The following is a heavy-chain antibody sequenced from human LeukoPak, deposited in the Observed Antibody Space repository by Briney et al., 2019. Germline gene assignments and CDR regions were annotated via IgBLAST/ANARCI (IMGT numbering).Heavy chain of an antibody. J-gene: IGHJ4*02. CDR1: GYTFTGHY. CDR3: ARDLNIVATIGTLFDY. D-gene: IGHD5-12*01. V-gene: IGHV1-2*02. Sequence: VASVKVPCKASGYTFTGHYMHWVRQAPGQGLEWMGWINPNNGGTNYAQKFQGRVTMTRDTSISTAYMELSRLRSDDTAVYYCARDLNIVATIGTLFDYWGQGTLVTVSS. CDR2: INPNNGGT.